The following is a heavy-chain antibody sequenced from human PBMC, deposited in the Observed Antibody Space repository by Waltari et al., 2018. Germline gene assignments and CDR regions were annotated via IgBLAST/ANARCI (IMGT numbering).Heavy chain of an antibody. CDR1: GGSIRRSSYY. Sequence: QLQLQESGPTLVKPSATLSLPCPVHGGSIRRSSYYWGWIRQSPGKGREGMGSIYYSGTTYYNPTLERRVTISGDTSKNQFSLKLSSVTAADTAVYYCVRHWKRNGYRFDPWGQGTLVTVSS. CDR2: IYYSGTT. D-gene: IGHD5-12*01. J-gene: IGHJ5*02. V-gene: IGHV4-39*01. CDR3: VRHWKRNGYRFDP.